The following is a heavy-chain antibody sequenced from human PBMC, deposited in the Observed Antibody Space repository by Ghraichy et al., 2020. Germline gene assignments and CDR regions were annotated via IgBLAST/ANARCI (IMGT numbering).Heavy chain of an antibody. J-gene: IGHJ5*02. V-gene: IGHV4-59*01. D-gene: IGHD6-19*01. CDR3: VRRQVEAAYSSLGNWLDP. Sequence: SETLSLTCTVSGGSIRSDNWNWIRQSPGKGLEWIGRIRYSGNTKYNPSLGSRVTISLDTSKNQFSLDLRSAIAADTAVYYCVRRQVEAAYSSLGNWLDPWGPGTLVTVSA. CDR1: GGSIRSDN. CDR2: IRYSGNT.